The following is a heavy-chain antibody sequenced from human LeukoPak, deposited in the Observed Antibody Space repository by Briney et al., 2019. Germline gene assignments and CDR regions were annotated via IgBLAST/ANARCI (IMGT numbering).Heavy chain of an antibody. J-gene: IGHJ4*02. CDR3: ARYDTAMATFDY. D-gene: IGHD5-18*01. V-gene: IGHV3-7*01. Sequence: GGSLRLSCAASGFTFTDYWMSWVRQAPGKGLEWVANIKRDGSEKYYVDSVKGRFTISRDNAKNSLYLQMNSLRAEDTAVYYCARYDTAMATFDYWGQGTLVTVSS. CDR1: GFTFTDYW. CDR2: IKRDGSEK.